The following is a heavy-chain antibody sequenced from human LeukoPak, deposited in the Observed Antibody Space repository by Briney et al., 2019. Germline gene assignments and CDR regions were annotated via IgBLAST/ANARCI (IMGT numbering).Heavy chain of an antibody. J-gene: IGHJ6*02. CDR1: GFTLTSST. CDR2: IVVGSGNT. D-gene: IGHD6-6*01. Sequence: TSVKVSCKASGFTLTSSTMQWVRQARGQRLEWIGWIVVGSGNTHYAQKFQERVTITRDMSTSTAYMELSSLRSEDTAVYYCAAVRSSYYYYGMDVWGQGTTVTVSS. V-gene: IGHV1-58*02. CDR3: AAVRSSYYYYGMDV.